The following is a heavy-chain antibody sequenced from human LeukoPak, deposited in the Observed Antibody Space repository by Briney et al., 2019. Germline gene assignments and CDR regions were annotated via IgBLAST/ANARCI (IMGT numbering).Heavy chain of an antibody. CDR2: INHSGGT. CDR3: ARGRALVD. V-gene: IGHV4-34*01. J-gene: IGHJ2*01. CDR1: SGSFSGYF. Sequence: SETLSPTCAVYSGSFSGYFWNWLRQPPGKGLEWIGEINHSGGTSYNPSLKSQVTISFDTSKNQFSLKLTSVTAADTAVYYCARGRALVDWGRGTLVTVSS. D-gene: IGHD1-26*01.